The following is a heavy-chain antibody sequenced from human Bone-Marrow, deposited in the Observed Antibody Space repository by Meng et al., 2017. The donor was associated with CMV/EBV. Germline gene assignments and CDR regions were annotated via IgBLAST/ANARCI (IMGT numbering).Heavy chain of an antibody. CDR3: ARVSHSSSGWRWPFDY. V-gene: IGHV1-2*02. Sequence: ASVKVSCKASGYTFTYYYMHWVRQAPGQGLEWMGWINPNSGGTNYAQKFQGRVTMTRDTSISTAYMELSRLRSDDTAVYYCARVSHSSSGWRWPFDYWGQGPLVTFYS. CDR1: GYTFTYYY. D-gene: IGHD6-19*01. J-gene: IGHJ4*02. CDR2: INPNSGGT.